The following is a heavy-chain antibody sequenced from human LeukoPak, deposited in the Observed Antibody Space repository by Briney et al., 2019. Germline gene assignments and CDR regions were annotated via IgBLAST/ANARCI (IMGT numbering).Heavy chain of an antibody. CDR3: AREPRDSSGYSPFDY. D-gene: IGHD3-22*01. CDR2: INHSGST. CDR1: GGSISSCY. J-gene: IGHJ4*02. Sequence: SETLSLTCTVSGGSISSCYWSWIRQPPGKGLEWIGEINHSGSTNYNPSPKSRVTISVDTSKNQFSLKLSSVTAADTAVYYCAREPRDSSGYSPFDYWGQGTLVTVSS. V-gene: IGHV4-34*01.